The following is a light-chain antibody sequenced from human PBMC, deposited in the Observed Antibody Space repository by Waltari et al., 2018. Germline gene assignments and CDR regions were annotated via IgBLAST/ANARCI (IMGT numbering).Light chain of an antibody. CDR2: DVT. CDR1: SSDVGTYNY. J-gene: IGLJ3*02. CDR3: SSYTGSDMDIV. V-gene: IGLV2-8*01. Sequence: QSALTQPPSASGSPGQSVTISCTGTSSDVGTYNYVSWYQQHPGKAPKLMIYDVTKPPSGVPDRFSAAKSGNTASLTVSGLQAEDEADYYCSSYTGSDMDIVFGGGTKLTVL.